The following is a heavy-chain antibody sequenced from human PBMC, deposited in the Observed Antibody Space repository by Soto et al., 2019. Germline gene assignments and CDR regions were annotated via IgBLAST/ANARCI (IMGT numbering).Heavy chain of an antibody. CDR1: GGSISSGGYY. V-gene: IGHV4-31*03. D-gene: IGHD2-21*02. Sequence: QVQLQESGPGLVKPSQTLSLTCTVSGGSISSGGYYWSWIRQHPGKGLEWIGYIYYSGSTYYNPSLKRRVTISVDTSKNQLSLKLSSVTAADTAVYYCARVCGGDCRHGMDVWGQGTTVTVSS. CDR3: ARVCGGDCRHGMDV. J-gene: IGHJ6*02. CDR2: IYYSGST.